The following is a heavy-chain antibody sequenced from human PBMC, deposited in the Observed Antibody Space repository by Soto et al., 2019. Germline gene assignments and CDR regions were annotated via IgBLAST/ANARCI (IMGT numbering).Heavy chain of an antibody. V-gene: IGHV6-1*01. Sequence: SQTLSLTCAISGDSVSSNSAAWNWIRQSPSRGLEWLGRTYYRSKWYNDYAVSVKSRITINPDTSKNQFSLQLNSVTPEDTAVYYCARGRLYSSSSWSYYYGMDVWGQGTTVTVSS. CDR3: ARGRLYSSSSWSYYYGMDV. D-gene: IGHD6-6*01. CDR2: TYYRSKWYN. CDR1: GDSVSSNSAA. J-gene: IGHJ6*02.